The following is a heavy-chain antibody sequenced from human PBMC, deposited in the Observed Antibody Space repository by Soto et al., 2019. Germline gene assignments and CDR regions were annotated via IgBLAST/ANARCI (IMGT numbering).Heavy chain of an antibody. V-gene: IGHV2-5*01. CDR2: IYWNDDK. J-gene: IGHJ4*02. CDR3: SHFSGYQAHY. Sequence: QITLKASGPTLVKPTQTLTLTCTFSGFSLSTSGVGVVWIRQPPGKALEWLALIYWNDDKRYSPSLKSRLTITKDSSKNQVVLTMTNMDPEDTATDYYSHFSGYQAHYWVQGTLVTVSS. D-gene: IGHD3-16*02. CDR1: GFSLSTSGVG.